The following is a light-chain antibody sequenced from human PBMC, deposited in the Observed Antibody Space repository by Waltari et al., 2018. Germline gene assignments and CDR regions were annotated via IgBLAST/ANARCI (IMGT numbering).Light chain of an antibody. Sequence: EIVLTQSPATLPLSPGERATLSCRASQSVSSSLGWYQQKPGQAPRLLIYDVSNRATDIPARFSGSGSGTDFTLTISSLEPEDFAVYYCQQRDNWPSITFGQGTRLEIK. CDR2: DVS. CDR1: QSVSSS. J-gene: IGKJ5*01. CDR3: QQRDNWPSIT. V-gene: IGKV3-11*01.